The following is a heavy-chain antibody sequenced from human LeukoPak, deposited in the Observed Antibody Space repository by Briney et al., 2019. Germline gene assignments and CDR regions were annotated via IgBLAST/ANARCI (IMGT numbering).Heavy chain of an antibody. CDR3: ARDCTHSSGWYYFDY. V-gene: IGHV1-46*01. J-gene: IGHJ4*02. D-gene: IGHD6-19*01. CDR2: INPSGGST. CDR1: GYTFTSYY. Sequence: ASVKVSCKASGYTFTSYYMHWVRQAPGQGLEWMGIINPSGGSTSYAQEFQGRVTMTRDTSTSTVYMELSSLRSEDTAVYYCARDCTHSSGWYYFDYWGQGTLVTVSS.